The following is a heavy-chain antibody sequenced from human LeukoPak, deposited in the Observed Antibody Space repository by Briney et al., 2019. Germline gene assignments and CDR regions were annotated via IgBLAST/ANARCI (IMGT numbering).Heavy chain of an antibody. CDR3: ARDLYYYDSSNSYNWFDP. Sequence: ASVKVSCKASGYTFTSYGISWVRQAPGQGLEWMGWINPNSGGTKYAQKFHGRVTMTRDTSISTAYMGLNRLTSDDTAVYYCARDLYYYDSSNSYNWFDPWGQGTLVTVSS. V-gene: IGHV1-2*02. CDR2: INPNSGGT. CDR1: GYTFTSYG. J-gene: IGHJ5*02. D-gene: IGHD3-22*01.